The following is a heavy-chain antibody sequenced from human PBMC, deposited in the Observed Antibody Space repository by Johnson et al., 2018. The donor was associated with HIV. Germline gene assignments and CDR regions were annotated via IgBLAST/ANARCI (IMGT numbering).Heavy chain of an antibody. CDR3: ARAPEVRGVDAFDV. CDR2: ISYDGSNK. Sequence: QMQLVESGGGVVQPGRSLRLSCAASGFTFSSYGMNWVRQAPGKGLEWVAVISYDGSNKYYTDSVKGRFTISRDNAKNSLSLQMNSLRAEDTAVYYCARAPEVRGVDAFDVWGQGTVVTVSS. V-gene: IGHV3-30*03. D-gene: IGHD3-10*01. CDR1: GFTFSSYG. J-gene: IGHJ3*01.